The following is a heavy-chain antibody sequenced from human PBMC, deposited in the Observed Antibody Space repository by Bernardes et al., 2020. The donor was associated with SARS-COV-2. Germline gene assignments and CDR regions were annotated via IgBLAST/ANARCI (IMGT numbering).Heavy chain of an antibody. CDR3: ASSYYDFWSGYYQPFGNYYYYYMDV. CDR1: GYTFTSYG. J-gene: IGHJ6*03. CDR2: ISAYNGNT. V-gene: IGHV1-18*01. Sequence: ASVKVSCKASGYTFTSYGISWVRQAPGQGLEWMGWISAYNGNTNYAQKLQGRVTMTTDTSTSTAYMELRSLRSDDTAVYYCASSYYDFWSGYYQPFGNYYYYYMDVWGKGTTVTVSS. D-gene: IGHD3-3*01.